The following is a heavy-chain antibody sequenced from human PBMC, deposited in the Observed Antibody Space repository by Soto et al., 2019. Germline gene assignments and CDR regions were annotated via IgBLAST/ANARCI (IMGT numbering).Heavy chain of an antibody. CDR1: GGSITTGGYY. D-gene: IGHD2-15*01. V-gene: IGHV4-31*03. CDR2: RHYSEST. J-gene: IGHJ4*02. Sequence: SETLCLTCTVSGGSITTGGYYWSWIRQLPGKGLEWIGHRHYSESTYYNPSLKSRASISLDTSKNQFSLKLSFVPAADTAMYFCPRSQRSGGSSCSVARDSWGEGTTVNV. CDR3: PRSQRSGGSSCSVARDS.